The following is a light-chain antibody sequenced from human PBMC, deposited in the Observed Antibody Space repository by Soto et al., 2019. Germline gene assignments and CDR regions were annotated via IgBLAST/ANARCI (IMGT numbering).Light chain of an antibody. CDR2: VAS. CDR3: QQYYSYPLT. J-gene: IGKJ4*01. Sequence: AIRMTQSPSSLSASTGDRVTITCRASQGISSYLAWYQQKPGKAPRLLISVASTLQSGVPSRFSGSGSGTDFTLTISCLQSEDFATYYCQQYYSYPLTFGGGTKVDIK. V-gene: IGKV1-8*01. CDR1: QGISSY.